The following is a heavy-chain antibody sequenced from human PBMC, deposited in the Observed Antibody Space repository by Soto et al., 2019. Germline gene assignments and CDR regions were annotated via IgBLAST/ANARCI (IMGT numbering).Heavy chain of an antibody. J-gene: IGHJ4*02. CDR3: ARAGSGYHYVY. Sequence: PGGSLRLSCAASGFTFSSYAMSWVRQAPGRGLEWVSSSTTSGGTTYYADSVKGRFTISRDNSKNTLDLQMNSLRAEDTGGDDCARAGSGYHYVYWGQGPLVTVSS. CDR2: STTSGGTT. CDR1: GFTFSSYA. D-gene: IGHD3-22*01. V-gene: IGHV3-23*01.